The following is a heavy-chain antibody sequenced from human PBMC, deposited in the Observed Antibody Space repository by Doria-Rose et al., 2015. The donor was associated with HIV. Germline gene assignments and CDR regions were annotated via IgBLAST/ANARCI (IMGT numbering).Heavy chain of an antibody. V-gene: IGHV3-49*02. CDR2: IRSKAYGGTQ. D-gene: IGHD1-26*01. J-gene: IGHJ4*02. Sequence: ASGTGLEWIGFIRSKAYGGTQEYAASVKGRVTISRDDSKSIAYLQLNSLKTEDTAVYFCARVGWELLYFFDYWGQGTLGTVSS. CDR3: ARVGWELLYFFDY.